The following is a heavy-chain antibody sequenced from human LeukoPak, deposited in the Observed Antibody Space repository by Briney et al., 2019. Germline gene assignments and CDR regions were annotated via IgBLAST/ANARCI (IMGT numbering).Heavy chain of an antibody. J-gene: IGHJ4*02. Sequence: PGGSLRLSCAASGFTFSSYGMHWVRQAPGKGLEGVAFIRYDESNKYYADSVNGRFTISRDNSKNTLYLQMNRLRAEDTAVYYCAKDPMGDPPGYWGQGTLVTVSS. V-gene: IGHV3-30*02. CDR3: AKDPMGDPPGY. CDR2: IRYDESNK. D-gene: IGHD2-21*02. CDR1: GFTFSSYG.